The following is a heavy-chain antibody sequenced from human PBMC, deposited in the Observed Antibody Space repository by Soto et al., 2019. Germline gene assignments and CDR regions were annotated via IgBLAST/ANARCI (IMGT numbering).Heavy chain of an antibody. CDR1: GFTFSSYW. CDR2: IKQDGSEK. D-gene: IGHD2-2*01. J-gene: IGHJ3*02. Sequence: EVQLVESGGGLVQPGGSLRLSCAASGFTFSSYWMSWVRQAPGKGLEWVANIKQDGSEKYYVDSVKGRFTISRDNAKNSLYLQMNSRRAEDTAVYYCARAGYCSSTSCGPPHAFDIWGQGTMVTVSS. V-gene: IGHV3-7*01. CDR3: ARAGYCSSTSCGPPHAFDI.